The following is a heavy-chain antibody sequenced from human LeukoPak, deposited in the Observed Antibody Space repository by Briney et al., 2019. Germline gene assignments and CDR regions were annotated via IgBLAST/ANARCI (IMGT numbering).Heavy chain of an antibody. CDR2: ISGSGGST. V-gene: IGHV3-23*01. CDR1: GFTFISYA. CDR3: AKGPLRGASHY. Sequence: GGSLRLSRAASGFTFISYAMSWVRQAPGKGLEWVSAISGSGGSTYYADSVKGRFTISRDNSKNTLYLQMNSLRAEDTAVYYCAKGPLRGASHYWGQGTLVTVSS. D-gene: IGHD3-10*01. J-gene: IGHJ4*02.